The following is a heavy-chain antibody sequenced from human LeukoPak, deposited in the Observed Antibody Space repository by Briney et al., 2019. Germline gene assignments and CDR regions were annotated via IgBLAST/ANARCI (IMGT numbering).Heavy chain of an antibody. V-gene: IGHV4-4*07. CDR2: IYTSGST. CDR3: AKDRDTMVRGVITDYYYYYMDV. Sequence: SETLSLTCTVSGGSISSYYWSWIRQPAGKGLEWIGRIYTSGSTDYNPSLKSRVTMSVDTSKNQFSLKLSSVTAADTAVYYCAKDRDTMVRGVITDYYYYYMDVWGKGTTVTVSS. D-gene: IGHD3-10*01. CDR1: GGSISSYY. J-gene: IGHJ6*03.